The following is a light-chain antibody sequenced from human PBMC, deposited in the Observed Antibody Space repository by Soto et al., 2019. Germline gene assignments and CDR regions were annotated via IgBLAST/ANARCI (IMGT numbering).Light chain of an antibody. CDR1: PDISNY. V-gene: IGKV1-33*01. J-gene: IGKJ4*01. CDR3: QQYDNPPLT. Sequence: DLQMTQSPSSLSASVGDRVTITCQASPDISNYLNWYQQKPGKAPKLLIYDASNLETGVPSRFSGSGSGTDFTFTISSLQPEDIATYYCQQYDNPPLTFGGGTKVEIK. CDR2: DAS.